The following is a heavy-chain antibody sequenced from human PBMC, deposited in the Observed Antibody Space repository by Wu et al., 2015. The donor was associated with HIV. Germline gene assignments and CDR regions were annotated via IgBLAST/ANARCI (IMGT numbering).Heavy chain of an antibody. Sequence: QVQLVQSGAEVKKPGSSVKVSCKASGGTFSSYAISWVRQAPGQGLEWMGGIIPIFGTANYAQKFQGRVTITTDESTSTAYMELSSLRSEDTAVYYCARVSGRELLRNAEPSDAFDIWGQGTMVTVSS. CDR2: IIPIFGTA. J-gene: IGHJ3*02. CDR1: GGTFSSYA. D-gene: IGHD1-26*01. CDR3: ARVSGRELLRNAEPSDAFDI. V-gene: IGHV1-69*05.